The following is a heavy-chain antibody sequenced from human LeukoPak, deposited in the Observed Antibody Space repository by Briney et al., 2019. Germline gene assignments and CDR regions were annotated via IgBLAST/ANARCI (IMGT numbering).Heavy chain of an antibody. Sequence: GSLRLSCAASGFTFSNAWMSWVRQAPGKGLEWVGRIKSKTDGGTTDYAAPVKGRFTISRDDSKNTLYLQMNSLKTEDTAVYYCTTEVGVVVVPAAGNPTDYWGQGTLVTVSS. CDR2: IKSKTDGGTT. CDR1: GFTFSNAW. CDR3: TTEVGVVVVPAAGNPTDY. V-gene: IGHV3-15*01. D-gene: IGHD2-2*01. J-gene: IGHJ4*02.